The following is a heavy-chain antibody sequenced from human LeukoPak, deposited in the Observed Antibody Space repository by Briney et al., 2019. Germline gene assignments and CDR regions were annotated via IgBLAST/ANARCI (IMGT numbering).Heavy chain of an antibody. CDR3: AREISSGYNHHFDY. CDR1: GGSISNYC. Sequence: SETLSLTCTVFGGSISNYCWTWIRQPAGKGMEWIGHIYPSGSTNYNPSLKSRVTMSVDTSKNQFSLKLSSVTAADTALYYCAREISSGYNHHFDYWGQGTLVTVSS. J-gene: IGHJ4*02. CDR2: IYPSGST. V-gene: IGHV4-4*07. D-gene: IGHD3-22*01.